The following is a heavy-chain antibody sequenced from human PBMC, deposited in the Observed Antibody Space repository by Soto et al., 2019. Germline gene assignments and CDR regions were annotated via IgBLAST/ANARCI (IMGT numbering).Heavy chain of an antibody. CDR2: ISAYNGNT. Sequence: ASVKVSCKASGYTFTSYGISWVRQAPGQGLERMGWISAYNGNTNYAQKLQGRVTMTTDTSTSTAYMELRSLRSDDTAVYYCARDIPEAKIAVAGTRLFDYWGQGTLVTVSS. CDR1: GYTFTSYG. J-gene: IGHJ4*02. V-gene: IGHV1-18*01. CDR3: ARDIPEAKIAVAGTRLFDY. D-gene: IGHD6-19*01.